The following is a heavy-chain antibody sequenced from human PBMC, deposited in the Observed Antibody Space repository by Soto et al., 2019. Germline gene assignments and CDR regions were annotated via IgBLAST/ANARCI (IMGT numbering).Heavy chain of an antibody. D-gene: IGHD4-4*01. CDR2: IYFTGKA. V-gene: IGHV4-31*03. Sequence: SETLSLACTVSGDSIRDGGYYWAWIRQRPGQGLEWMGYIYFTGKANYNPSLENRLTMSVDMSRRQLYLRLTSVTAADTAVYFCAKDPSPQPIPAVTPGWFDPWGQGIAVTVSS. CDR3: AKDPSPQPIPAVTPGWFDP. J-gene: IGHJ5*02. CDR1: GDSIRDGGYY.